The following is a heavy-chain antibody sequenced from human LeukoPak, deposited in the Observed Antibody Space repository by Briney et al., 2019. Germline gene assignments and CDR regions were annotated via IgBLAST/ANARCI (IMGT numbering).Heavy chain of an antibody. CDR3: AKRKPAANFDY. Sequence: GGSLRLSCAASGFTFSSYDMSWVRQAPGKGLEWVSLISGSGASTYYADSVKGRFTISRDNSKNTLYLQMNSLRAEDTAVYYCAKRKPAANFDYWGQGTLVTVSS. CDR1: GFTFSSYD. D-gene: IGHD2-2*01. V-gene: IGHV3-23*01. J-gene: IGHJ4*02. CDR2: ISGSGAST.